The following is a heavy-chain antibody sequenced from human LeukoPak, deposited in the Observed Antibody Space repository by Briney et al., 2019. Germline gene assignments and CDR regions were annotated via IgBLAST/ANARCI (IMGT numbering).Heavy chain of an antibody. J-gene: IGHJ5*02. D-gene: IGHD4-23*01. CDR2: IIPIFGTA. Sequence: SVKVSCKASGGTFSSYAISWVRQAPGQGLEWMGGIIPIFGTANYAQKFQGRVTITTDESTSTANMELSSLRSEDTAVYYCARVATVVKPNWFDPWGQGTLVTVSS. CDR3: ARVATVVKPNWFDP. V-gene: IGHV1-69*05. CDR1: GGTFSSYA.